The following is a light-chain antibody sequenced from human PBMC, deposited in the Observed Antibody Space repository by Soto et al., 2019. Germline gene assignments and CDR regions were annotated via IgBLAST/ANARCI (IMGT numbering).Light chain of an antibody. V-gene: IGKV3-20*01. CDR2: GAS. CDR1: QSVSSY. CDR3: QQYGSSPT. J-gene: IGKJ1*01. Sequence: ESVLTQSRATLSLSPGGRSTLSCRASQSVSSYLAWYQQKPRQSPMLLIHGASSRATGIPDRLSGSGSGTDFTLTISRLDPEDFAVYYCQQYGSSPTFGQGTKVDIK.